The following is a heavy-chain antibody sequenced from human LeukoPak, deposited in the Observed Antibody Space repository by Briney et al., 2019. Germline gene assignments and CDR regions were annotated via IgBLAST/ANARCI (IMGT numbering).Heavy chain of an antibody. CDR3: ARVGGRYCSSTSCFGY. V-gene: IGHV1-2*02. J-gene: IGHJ4*02. Sequence: ASVKVSCKASGYTFTGYYMHWVRQAPGQGLEWMGWINPNSGGTNYAQKFQGRVTMTRDTSISTAYMELSRLRSDDTAVYYCARVGGRYCSSTSCFGYWGQGTLVTVSS. D-gene: IGHD2-2*01. CDR2: INPNSGGT. CDR1: GYTFTGYY.